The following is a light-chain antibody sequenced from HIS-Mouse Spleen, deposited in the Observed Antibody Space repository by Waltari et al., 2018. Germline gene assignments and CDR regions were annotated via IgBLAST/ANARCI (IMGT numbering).Light chain of an antibody. CDR2: KAS. Sequence: DIQMTQSPSTLSASVGDRVTITCRASQSISSWLAWYQQKPRKAPTLLIYKASSLESGVPSRFSGSGSGTEFTLTISSLQPDDFATYYFQQYNSYSPKYTFGQGTKLEIK. CDR3: QQYNSYSPKYT. J-gene: IGKJ2*01. CDR1: QSISSW. V-gene: IGKV1-5*03.